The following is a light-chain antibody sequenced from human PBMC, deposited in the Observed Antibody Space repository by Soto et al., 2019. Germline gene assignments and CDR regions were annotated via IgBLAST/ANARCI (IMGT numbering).Light chain of an antibody. CDR1: SSDVGGYNY. CDR2: EVS. J-gene: IGLJ1*01. V-gene: IGLV2-14*01. CDR3: SSYTSSSTV. Sequence: QSALAQPASVSGSPGQSITISCTGTSSDVGGYNYVSWYQQHPGKAPKLMIYEVSNRPSGVSNRFSGSKSGTTASLTISGLPAEHAADYYCSSYTSSSTVFGTGTKVTVL.